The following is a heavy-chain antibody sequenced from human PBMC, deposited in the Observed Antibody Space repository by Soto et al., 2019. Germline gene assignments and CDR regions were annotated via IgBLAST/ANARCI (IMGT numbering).Heavy chain of an antibody. J-gene: IGHJ4*02. CDR1: GFTFSDYY. CDR3: ARPHGNTYYGAYFDS. D-gene: IGHD4-17*01. V-gene: IGHV3-72*01. CDR2: TRNKANSYTT. Sequence: PGGSLRLSCAASGFTFSDYYMDWVRQAPGKGLEWVGRTRNKANSYTTEYAASVKGRFTISRDDSKNSLYLQMNSLKTEDTAVYYCARPHGNTYYGAYFDSWGQGT.